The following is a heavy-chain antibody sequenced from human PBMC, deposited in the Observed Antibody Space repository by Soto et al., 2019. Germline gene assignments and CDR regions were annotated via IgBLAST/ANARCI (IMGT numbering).Heavy chain of an antibody. D-gene: IGHD2-21*02. Sequence: QVQLVQSGAEVKKPGSSVKVSCKASGGSFRSNALSWVRQAPGQGLEWMGRIIPIFGTVDYAQRCQGRVTITAEESTGATDMEVSSLRSEDTGLYCWARVGEYCGGACPQYFQPWGQGTLVSVSS. CDR1: GGSFRSNA. CDR3: ARVGEYCGGACPQYFQP. CDR2: IIPIFGTV. V-gene: IGHV1-69*12. J-gene: IGHJ1*01.